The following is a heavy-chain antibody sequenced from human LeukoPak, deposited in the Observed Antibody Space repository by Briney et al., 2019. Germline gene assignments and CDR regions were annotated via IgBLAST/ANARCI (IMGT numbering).Heavy chain of an antibody. Sequence: PGGSLRLSCAASGFTFSSYSMNWVRQAPGKGLEWVSSISSSSSYIYYADSVKGRFTISRDNSKNTLYLQMNSLRAEDTAVYYCAKLLGDVWGTAPDYWGQGTLVTVSS. CDR1: GFTFSSYS. D-gene: IGHD3-16*01. CDR2: ISSSSSYI. J-gene: IGHJ4*02. CDR3: AKLLGDVWGTAPDY. V-gene: IGHV3-21*01.